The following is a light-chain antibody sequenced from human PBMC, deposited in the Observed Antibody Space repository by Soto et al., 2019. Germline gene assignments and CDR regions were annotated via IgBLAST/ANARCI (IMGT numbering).Light chain of an antibody. J-gene: IGLJ3*02. V-gene: IGLV2-14*03. CDR3: CSYTTSSTRV. Sequence: QSVLTQPASVSGSPGQSITISCTGTSSDVGGYHYVSWYQHHPGKAPKLMIYDVSNRHSGGSNRFCGSKSGNTASLTISGLHAEDGDGYSCCSYTTSSTRVFGGGTKLAVL. CDR2: DVS. CDR1: SSDVGGYHY.